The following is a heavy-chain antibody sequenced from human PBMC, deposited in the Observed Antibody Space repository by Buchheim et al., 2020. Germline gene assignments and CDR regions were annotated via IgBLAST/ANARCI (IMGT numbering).Heavy chain of an antibody. CDR3: ARDLDYYGSGYGMDV. J-gene: IGHJ6*02. CDR2: IYYSGST. CDR1: GGSISSYY. Sequence: QVQLQESGPGLVKPSETLSLTCTVSGGSISSYYWSWIRQPPGKGLEWIWYIYYSGSTNYTPSLKSRVTISVDTSKNQFSLKLSSVTAADTAVYYCARDLDYYGSGYGMDVWGQGTT. D-gene: IGHD3-10*01. V-gene: IGHV4-59*01.